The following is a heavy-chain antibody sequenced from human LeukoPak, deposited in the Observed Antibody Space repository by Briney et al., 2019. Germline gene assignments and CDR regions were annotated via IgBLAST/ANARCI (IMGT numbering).Heavy chain of an antibody. CDR2: IYHSGST. Sequence: SETLSLTCTVSGGSISSGGYYWRWIRQPPGKGLEWIGYIYHSGSTYYNPSLKSRVTISVDRSKNQFSLKLSSVTAADTAVYYCARDRRYGGNSKDWFDPWGQGTLVTVSS. CDR3: ARDRRYGGNSKDWFDP. J-gene: IGHJ5*02. V-gene: IGHV4-30-2*01. D-gene: IGHD4-23*01. CDR1: GGSISSGGYY.